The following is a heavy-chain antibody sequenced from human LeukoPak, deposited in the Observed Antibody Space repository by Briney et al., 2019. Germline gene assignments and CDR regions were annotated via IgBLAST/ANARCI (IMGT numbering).Heavy chain of an antibody. J-gene: IGHJ4*02. CDR2: IYYSGST. CDR1: GGSISSYY. Sequence: PSETLSLTCTVSGGSISSYYWSWIRQPPGKGLEWIGYIYYSGSTNYNPSLKSRVTISVDTSKNQFSLKLSSVTAADTAVYYCARSLYDSSGYYLDYWGQGTLVTVSP. CDR3: ARSLYDSSGYYLDY. V-gene: IGHV4-59*01. D-gene: IGHD3-22*01.